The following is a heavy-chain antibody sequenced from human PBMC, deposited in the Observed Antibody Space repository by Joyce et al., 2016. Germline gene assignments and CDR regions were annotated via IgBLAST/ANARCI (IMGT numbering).Heavy chain of an antibody. V-gene: IGHV4-59*01. Sequence: QAQLQESGPGLVRPSETLSLICTVSGDSMTKYYWTWIRQAPGKGLEWIGYIADTGRGNYNPSLKSRVTIAVDMSKNQFSLGLTSVIAADTARYYCARVYSSSRQTYGMDVWGQGTTVTVAS. CDR1: GDSMTKYY. D-gene: IGHD6-13*01. J-gene: IGHJ6*02. CDR2: IADTGRG. CDR3: ARVYSSSRQTYGMDV.